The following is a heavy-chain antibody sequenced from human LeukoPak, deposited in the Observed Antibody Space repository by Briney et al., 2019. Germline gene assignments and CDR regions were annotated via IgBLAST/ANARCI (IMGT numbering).Heavy chain of an antibody. CDR3: AKDIADSSGYYRGRDSGDAFDI. J-gene: IGHJ3*02. CDR1: GFTFDDYA. CDR2: ISWDGGST. V-gene: IGHV3-43D*03. Sequence: GGSLRLSCAASGFTFDDYAMHWVRQAPGKGLEWVSLISWDGGSTYYADSVKGRFTISRDNSKNSLYLQMNSLRAEDTALYYCAKDIADSSGYYRGRDSGDAFDIWGQGTMVTVSS. D-gene: IGHD3-22*01.